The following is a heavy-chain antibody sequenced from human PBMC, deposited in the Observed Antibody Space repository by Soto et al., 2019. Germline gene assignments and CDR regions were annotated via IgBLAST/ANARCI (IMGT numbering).Heavy chain of an antibody. CDR2: IYYGGST. D-gene: IGHD4-17*01. J-gene: IGHJ4*02. CDR1: GASISSSGYY. Sequence: QLQLQESGPGLVKPSETLSLTCTVSGASISSSGYYWGWIRQPPGKRLEWIGSIYYGGSTYYNPSLKSRVTISVDTSKKQFSLRLSSVTAADTAVYYCARRAAYGDYSDNWGQGTQVTVSS. CDR3: ARRAAYGDYSDN. V-gene: IGHV4-39*01.